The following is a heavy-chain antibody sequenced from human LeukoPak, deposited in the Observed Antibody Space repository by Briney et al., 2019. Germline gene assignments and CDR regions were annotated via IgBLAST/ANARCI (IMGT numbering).Heavy chain of an antibody. CDR2: INWNGGST. CDR1: GFTFDDYG. J-gene: IGHJ4*02. V-gene: IGHV3-20*04. CDR3: AREGYCSGGSCYGFDY. D-gene: IGHD2-15*01. Sequence: GGSLRLSCAASGFTFDDYGMSWVRQAPGKGLEWVSGINWNGGSTGYADSVKGRFTISRDNAKNSLYLQMNSLRAEDTALYYCAREGYCSGGSCYGFDYWGQGTLVTVSS.